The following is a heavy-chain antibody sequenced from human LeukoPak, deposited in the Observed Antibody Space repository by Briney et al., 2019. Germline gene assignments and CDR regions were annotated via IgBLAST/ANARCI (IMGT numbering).Heavy chain of an antibody. Sequence: GGSLRLSCAASGFTFSNNAMSWVRQAPGKGLEWVSAISGSGGSTYYADSVKGRFSISRDNSKNTLYLQMNSLRAGDTAVYYCARGGSGVTYYYDSSGYYPFGYWGQGTLVTVSS. V-gene: IGHV3-23*01. CDR3: ARGGSGVTYYYDSSGYYPFGY. CDR1: GFTFSNNA. J-gene: IGHJ4*02. D-gene: IGHD3-22*01. CDR2: ISGSGGST.